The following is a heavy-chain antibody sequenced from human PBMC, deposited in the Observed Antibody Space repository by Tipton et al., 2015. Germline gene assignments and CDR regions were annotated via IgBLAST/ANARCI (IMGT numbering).Heavy chain of an antibody. Sequence: GLVKPSETLSLTCTVSGGSGSSSSYYWSWIRQTPGKGLEWIAYIYHSGSTNYNPSLKSRVTISLATSKNQFSLNLSSVTAADTAVYYCARAFWRGFYRGYFDFWGQGTLVTVSS. J-gene: IGHJ4*02. CDR1: GGSGSSSSYY. V-gene: IGHV4-61*01. D-gene: IGHD3-3*01. CDR3: ARAFWRGFYRGYFDF. CDR2: IYHSGST.